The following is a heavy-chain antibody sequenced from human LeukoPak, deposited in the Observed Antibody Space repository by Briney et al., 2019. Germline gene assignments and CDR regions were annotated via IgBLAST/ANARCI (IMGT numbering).Heavy chain of an antibody. D-gene: IGHD5-24*01. CDR3: ARGMAVYYYYGMDV. CDR1: GGSFSGYY. Sequence: KPSETLSLTCAVYGGSFSGYYWSWIRQPPGKGLEWIGEINHSGGTNYNPSLKSRVTISVDTSKNQFSLKLSSVTAADTVVYYCARGMAVYYYYGMDVWGQGTTVTVSS. CDR2: INHSGGT. V-gene: IGHV4-34*01. J-gene: IGHJ6*02.